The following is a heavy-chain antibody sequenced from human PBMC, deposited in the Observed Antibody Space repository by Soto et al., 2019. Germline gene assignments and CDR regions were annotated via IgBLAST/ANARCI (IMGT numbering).Heavy chain of an antibody. V-gene: IGHV4-34*02. J-gene: IGHJ4*01. D-gene: IGHD4-17*01. CDR1: GGSFGGYS. Sequence: QVQLQQWGAGLLKPSETLSLTCAVFGGSFGGYSWTWIRQPPGGGLEWIGEITPSGNPNYNPSLKSRVAIAVDKSRNQFSLNLTSVTAADTSIYYCARARSFGDFAHWGQGTMVIVSS. CDR3: ARARSFGDFAH. CDR2: ITPSGNP.